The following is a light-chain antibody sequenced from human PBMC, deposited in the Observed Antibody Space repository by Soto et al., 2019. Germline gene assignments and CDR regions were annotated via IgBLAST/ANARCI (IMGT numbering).Light chain of an antibody. CDR3: CSSAPDSTYV. CDR2: KGT. J-gene: IGLJ1*01. Sequence: QSVLAQPASVSGSPGQSITISCTGTSSDVGAYDSVSWYQQHPHKAPQLIIYKGTQRPSGVSNRFSGSTSGNAASLTISGLQADDEADYCWCSSAPDSTYVCGTGTKVTV. CDR1: SSDVGAYDS. V-gene: IGLV2-23*01.